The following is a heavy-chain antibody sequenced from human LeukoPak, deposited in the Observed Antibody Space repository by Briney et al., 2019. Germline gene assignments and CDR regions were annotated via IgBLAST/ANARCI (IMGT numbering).Heavy chain of an antibody. D-gene: IGHD2-15*01. Sequence: GESLQISCKGSEYSSATYWIGWVRQMPGQGLEGRGIIFPGDSDTRYSPSFQGQVTISADTSISTAYLQWSSLKAADTAIYYCASEYCSGGNCCFDYWGQGTLVTVSS. J-gene: IGHJ4*02. CDR1: EYSSATYW. V-gene: IGHV5-51*01. CDR3: ASEYCSGGNCCFDY. CDR2: IFPGDSDT.